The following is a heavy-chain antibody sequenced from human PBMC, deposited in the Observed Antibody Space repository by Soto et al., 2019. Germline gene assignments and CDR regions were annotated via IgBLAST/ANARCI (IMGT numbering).Heavy chain of an antibody. V-gene: IGHV3-30*18. CDR1: GFTFRWFG. Sequence: GGSLRLSCAGSGFTFRWFGMNWVRQAPGKGLEWVARISNDGSNEYYVDSMKGRFTISRDNSKNTLYLQMDSLRAEDTAVYYCAKGEVRGIIPSYFDYWGLGPLVTVSS. CDR2: ISNDGSNE. D-gene: IGHD3-10*01. J-gene: IGHJ4*02. CDR3: AKGEVRGIIPSYFDY.